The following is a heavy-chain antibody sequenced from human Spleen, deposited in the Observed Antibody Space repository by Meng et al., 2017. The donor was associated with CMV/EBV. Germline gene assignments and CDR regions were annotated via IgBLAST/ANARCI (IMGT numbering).Heavy chain of an antibody. CDR1: GFTFSTYG. Sequence: SCAASGFTFSTYGMIWVRQAPGKGLEWVSSISSSSSYIYYADSVKGRFTISRDNAKNSLYLQMNSLRAEDTAVYYCAREHAMSASTDYWGQGTLVTVSS. V-gene: IGHV3-21*01. CDR2: ISSSSSYI. D-gene: IGHD2-2*01. CDR3: AREHAMSASTDY. J-gene: IGHJ4*02.